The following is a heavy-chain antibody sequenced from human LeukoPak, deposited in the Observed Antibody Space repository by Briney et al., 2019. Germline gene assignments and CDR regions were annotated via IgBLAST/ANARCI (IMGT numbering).Heavy chain of an antibody. CDR2: IYPGDSDT. CDR3: ARCSVRFLEWSRKDAFDI. V-gene: IGHV5-51*01. J-gene: IGHJ3*02. CDR1: GYSFTSYW. Sequence: GESLKISCKGSGYSFTSYWIGWVRQMPGKGLEWMGIIYPGDSDTRYSPSFQGQVTISADKSISTAYLQWSSLKASDTAMYYCARCSVRFLEWSRKDAFDIWGQGTMVTVSS. D-gene: IGHD3-3*01.